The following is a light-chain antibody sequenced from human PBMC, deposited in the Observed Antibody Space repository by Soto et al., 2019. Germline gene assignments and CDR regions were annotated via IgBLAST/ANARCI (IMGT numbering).Light chain of an antibody. Sequence: QSALTQPPSASGTPGQRVTISCSGSNSNIGSNPVHWYQQFPGTAPKVLIYSNYQRPPGVPDRFSGSESGTSASLAISGLQSEDEADYYCAAWDDRLSDLLFGGGTKVTVL. CDR1: NSNIGSNP. CDR2: SNY. CDR3: AAWDDRLSDLL. J-gene: IGLJ2*01. V-gene: IGLV1-44*01.